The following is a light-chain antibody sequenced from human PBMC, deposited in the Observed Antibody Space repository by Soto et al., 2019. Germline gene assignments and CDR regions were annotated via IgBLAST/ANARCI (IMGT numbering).Light chain of an antibody. V-gene: IGKV3-15*01. CDR2: GAS. CDR3: QQYENWPRT. J-gene: IGKJ1*01. Sequence: EIVMTQSPATLSVSPGERATLSCRASQSVSSNVAWYQQKPGQAPRLLIYGASTRATGIPASFSGSWSGTEFTLTISSLQSEDFTVYYCQQYENWPRTFGQGTKVEIK. CDR1: QSVSSN.